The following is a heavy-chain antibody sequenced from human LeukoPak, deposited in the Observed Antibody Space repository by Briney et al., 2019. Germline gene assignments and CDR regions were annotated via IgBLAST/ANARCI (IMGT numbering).Heavy chain of an antibody. J-gene: IGHJ4*02. V-gene: IGHV4-59*01. D-gene: IGHD3-22*01. CDR2: IYYSGST. Sequence: MSSETLSLTCTVSGGSISSYYWSWIRQPPGKGLEWIGYIYYSGSTNYNPSLKSRVTISVDTSKNQFSLKLSSVTAADTAVYYCAGGMKSDSSGYYHLVFDYWGQGTLVTVSS. CDR3: AGGMKSDSSGYYHLVFDY. CDR1: GGSISSYY.